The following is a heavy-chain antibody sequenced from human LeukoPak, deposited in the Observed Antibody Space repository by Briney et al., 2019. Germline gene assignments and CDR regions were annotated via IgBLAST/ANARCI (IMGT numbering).Heavy chain of an antibody. V-gene: IGHV3-9*01. D-gene: IGHD3-3*01. CDR3: AKDGAYDFWSGYPDY. J-gene: IGHJ4*02. CDR2: ISWNSGSI. CDR1: GFTFDDYA. Sequence: GGSLRLSCAASGFTFDDYATHWVRQAPGKGLEWVSGISWNSGSIGYADSVKGRFTISRDNAKNSLYLQMNSLRAEDTALYYCAKDGAYDFWSGYPDYWGQGTLVTVSS.